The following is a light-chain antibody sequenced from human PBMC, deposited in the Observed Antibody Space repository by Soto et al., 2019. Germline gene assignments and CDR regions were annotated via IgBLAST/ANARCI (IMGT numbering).Light chain of an antibody. V-gene: IGKV3-20*01. Sequence: EIVLTQSPGTLSLSPGERATLSCRASQSVSSIYLAWYQHKPGQAPRLLIYGASMSATGIPDRFSGSGSGTDSTLTISRLEPEYFAVYYCQHYGCSSWTFGRGTTVEIK. CDR1: QSVSSIY. CDR3: QHYGCSSWT. CDR2: GAS. J-gene: IGKJ1*01.